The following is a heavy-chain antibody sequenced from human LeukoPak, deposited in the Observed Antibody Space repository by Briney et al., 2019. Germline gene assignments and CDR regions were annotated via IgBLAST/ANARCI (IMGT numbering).Heavy chain of an antibody. J-gene: IGHJ6*03. CDR2: ISSSSSYI. CDR1: GFTFSSYS. CDR3: ARDLNYYYYMDV. V-gene: IGHV3-21*01. Sequence: PGGSLRLSCAASGFTFSSYSMYWVRQAPGKGLEWVSSISSSSSYIYYADSVKGRFAISRDNAKNSLYLQMNSLRAEDTAVYYCARDLNYYYYMDVWGKGTTVTVSS.